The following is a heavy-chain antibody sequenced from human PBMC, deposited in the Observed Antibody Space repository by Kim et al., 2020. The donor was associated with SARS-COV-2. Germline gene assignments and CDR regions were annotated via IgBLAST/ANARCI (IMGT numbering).Heavy chain of an antibody. CDR3: ARDQVSGWYFDY. D-gene: IGHD6-19*01. Sequence: SYADSVKGRVTISRHTSKNTLYLQMNSLRAEDTAVYYCARDQVSGWYFDYWGQGTLVTVSS. V-gene: IGHV3-53*04. J-gene: IGHJ4*02.